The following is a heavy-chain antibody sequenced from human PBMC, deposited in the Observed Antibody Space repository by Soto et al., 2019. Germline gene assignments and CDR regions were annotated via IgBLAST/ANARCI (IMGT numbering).Heavy chain of an antibody. D-gene: IGHD4-4*01. CDR3: ATAYDYSSNWFDP. CDR1: GGSISSTNW. CDR2: IYHSGST. J-gene: IGHJ5*02. Sequence: QVQLQESGPGLVQPSGTLSLTCAVSGGSISSTNWWRWVRQPPGKGLEWIGEIYHSGSTNYNPSLKSRVIISVDKSKNQCSLKLGSVTAADTAAYYCATAYDYSSNWFDPWGQGTLVTVSS. V-gene: IGHV4-4*02.